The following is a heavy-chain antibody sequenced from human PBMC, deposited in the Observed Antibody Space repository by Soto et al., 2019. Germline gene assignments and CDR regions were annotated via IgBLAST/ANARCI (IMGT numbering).Heavy chain of an antibody. CDR2: IYHSGST. J-gene: IGHJ2*01. V-gene: IGHV4-39*07. CDR3: ARVPGLRGSSWYSWYFDL. Sequence: SETLSLTCSVSGGSISSSSYYWGWIRQPTGKGLEWIGDIYHSGSTNYNPSLTRRATLSVDTSKNQVSLRSDDTAVYYCARVPGLRGSSWYSWYFDLWGRGTLVTVSS. D-gene: IGHD6-13*01. CDR1: GGSISSSSYY.